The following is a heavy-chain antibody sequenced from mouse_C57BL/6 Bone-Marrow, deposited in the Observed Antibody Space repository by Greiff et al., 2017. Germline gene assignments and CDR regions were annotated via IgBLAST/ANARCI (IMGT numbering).Heavy chain of an antibody. J-gene: IGHJ4*01. V-gene: IGHV10-1*01. CDR3: GRDLMYEYDEGYAMDY. CDR1: GFSFNTYA. D-gene: IGHD2-4*01. CDR2: IRSKSNNYAT. Sequence: EVQVVESGGGLVQPKGSLKLSCAASGFSFNTYAMNWVRQAPGKGLEWVARIRSKSNNYATYYADSVKDRFTISRDDSESMLYLQMNNLKTEETAMYYCGRDLMYEYDEGYAMDYWGQGTSVTVSS.